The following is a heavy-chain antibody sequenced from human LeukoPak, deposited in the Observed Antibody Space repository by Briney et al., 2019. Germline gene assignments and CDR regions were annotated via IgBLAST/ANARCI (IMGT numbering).Heavy chain of an antibody. Sequence: GGSLRLSCAASGFTFSSYEMNWVRQAPGKGLEWVSYISSSGSTIYYADSVKGRFTISRDNAKNSLYLQMNSPRAEDTTVYYCARDIRGYTDYWGQGTLVTVSS. D-gene: IGHD5-18*01. J-gene: IGHJ4*02. V-gene: IGHV3-48*03. CDR3: ARDIRGYTDY. CDR2: ISSSGSTI. CDR1: GFTFSSYE.